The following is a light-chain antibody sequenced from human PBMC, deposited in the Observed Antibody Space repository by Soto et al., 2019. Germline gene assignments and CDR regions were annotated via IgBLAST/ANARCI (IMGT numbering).Light chain of an antibody. CDR2: DAS. CDR1: QSVSSSY. CDR3: QQYGSSPIT. J-gene: IGKJ5*01. Sequence: EIILTKSPAPLSLSPGERSTLSCVDSQSVSSSYVAWYQHRPGLAPRLLIHDASSRATGIPDRFSGTKSGTDFTLTIRRLEPEDAAVYYCQQYGSSPITFGQGTRLE. V-gene: IGKV3D-20*01.